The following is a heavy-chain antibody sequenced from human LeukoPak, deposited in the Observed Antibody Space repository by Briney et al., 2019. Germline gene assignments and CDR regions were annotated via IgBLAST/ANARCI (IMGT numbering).Heavy chain of an antibody. D-gene: IGHD5-12*01. CDR3: ARDPGYSGYDL. CDR1: GLTVSSTY. V-gene: IGHV3-53*01. J-gene: IGHJ4*02. CDR2: IYSGGSP. Sequence: GGSLRLSCAASGLTVSSTYMSWVRQAPGKGLEWASIIYSGGSPYYADSVKGRFTISRDNSKNTLYLQMNSLRAEDTAVYYCARDPGYSGYDLWGQGTLVTVSS.